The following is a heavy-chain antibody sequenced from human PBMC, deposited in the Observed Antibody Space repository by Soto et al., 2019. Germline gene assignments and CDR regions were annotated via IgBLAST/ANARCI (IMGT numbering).Heavy chain of an antibody. CDR3: ASTFSSGYYYSYYMDV. CDR1: GGTFSSYT. D-gene: IGHD6-19*01. Sequence: GASVKVSCKASGGTFSSYTISWVRQAPGQGLEWMGRIIPILGIANYAQKFQGRVTITADKSTSTAYMELSSLRSEDTAVYYCASTFSSGYYYSYYMDVWGKGTTVTVSS. J-gene: IGHJ6*03. CDR2: IIPILGIA. V-gene: IGHV1-69*02.